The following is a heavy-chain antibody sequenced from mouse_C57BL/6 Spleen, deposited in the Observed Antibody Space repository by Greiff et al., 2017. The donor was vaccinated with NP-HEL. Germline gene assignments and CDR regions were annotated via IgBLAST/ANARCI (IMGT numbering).Heavy chain of an antibody. Sequence: VQLQQSGPELVKPGASVKISCKASGYTFTDYYMNWVKQSHGKSLEWIGDINPNNGGTSYNQKFKGKATLTVDKSSSTAYMELRSLTSEDSAVYYCARRGLGPYSDYWGQGTTLTVSS. CDR2: INPNNGGT. D-gene: IGHD4-1*01. CDR1: GYTFTDYY. CDR3: ARRGLGPYSDY. J-gene: IGHJ2*01. V-gene: IGHV1-26*01.